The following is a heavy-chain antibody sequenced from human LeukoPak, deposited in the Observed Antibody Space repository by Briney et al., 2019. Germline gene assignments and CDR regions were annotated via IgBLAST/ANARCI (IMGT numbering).Heavy chain of an antibody. Sequence: GGSLRLSCAASAFIFSDYSMNWVRRAPGKGLEWISYISGRSSTIYYADSVRGRFTISRDNAKNSMYLQMNSLRAEDTAVYYCARDRLTSGSYFFDYWGQGTLVTVSS. CDR3: ARDRLTSGSYFFDY. V-gene: IGHV3-48*01. CDR1: AFIFSDYS. D-gene: IGHD1-26*01. CDR2: ISGRSSTI. J-gene: IGHJ4*02.